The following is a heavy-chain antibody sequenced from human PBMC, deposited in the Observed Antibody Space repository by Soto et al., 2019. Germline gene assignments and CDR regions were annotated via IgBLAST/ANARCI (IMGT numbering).Heavy chain of an antibody. D-gene: IGHD3-10*01. CDR2: INPILSRS. V-gene: IGHV1-69*02. J-gene: IGHJ4*02. CDR1: GDTFSFYS. CDR3: ASSYGSGYRAFDY. Sequence: QVQLVQSGAEVRKPGSSVKVSCKASGDTFSFYSINWVRQAPGLGLEWMGRINPILSRSNYAQRFQGRVTMTADKSTSTAYMELSGLRSEDTAIYYCASSYGSGYRAFDYWGQGALVTVS.